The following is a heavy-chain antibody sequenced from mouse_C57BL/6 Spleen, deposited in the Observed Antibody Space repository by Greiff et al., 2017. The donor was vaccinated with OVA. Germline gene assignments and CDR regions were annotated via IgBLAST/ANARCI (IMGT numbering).Heavy chain of an antibody. J-gene: IGHJ2*01. V-gene: IGHV1-55*01. Sequence: QVQLQQPGAELVKPGASVKMSCKASGYTFTSYWITWVKQRPGQGLEWIGDIYPGSGSTNYNEKFKSKATLTVDTSSSTAYMQLSSLTSEDSAVYYCARYEVITTVGPGFDYWGKGTTLTVSS. D-gene: IGHD1-1*01. CDR1: GYTFTSYW. CDR3: ARYEVITTVGPGFDY. CDR2: IYPGSGST.